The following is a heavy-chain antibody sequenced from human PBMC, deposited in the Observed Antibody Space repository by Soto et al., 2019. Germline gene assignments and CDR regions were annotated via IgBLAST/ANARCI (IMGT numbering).Heavy chain of an antibody. CDR3: AREGIVVVTADYYYYYGMDV. Sequence: SETLSLTCTVSGGSISSYYWSWIRQPPGKGLEWIGYIYYSGSTNYNPSLKSRVTISVDTSKNQFSLKLSSVTAADTAVYYCAREGIVVVTADYYYYYGMDVWGQGTTVTVSS. V-gene: IGHV4-59*01. D-gene: IGHD2-21*02. CDR2: IYYSGST. CDR1: GGSISSYY. J-gene: IGHJ6*02.